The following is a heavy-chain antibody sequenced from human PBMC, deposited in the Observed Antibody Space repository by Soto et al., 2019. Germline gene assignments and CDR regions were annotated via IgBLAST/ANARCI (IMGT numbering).Heavy chain of an antibody. V-gene: IGHV3-30*18. D-gene: IGHD1-1*01. CDR1: GFTFSDYA. Sequence: QVQLVESGGGVVQPGRSLRLSCAASGFTFSDYAIHWVRQAPGKGLEWVAVISDDGSNEYYVASVKGRFTISRDNSKNTFYLQMNSLRGEDTAVYFCAKELRPSYRTGWLDHCGQGTLVTVSS. CDR3: AKELRPSYRTGWLDH. J-gene: IGHJ5*02. CDR2: ISDDGSNE.